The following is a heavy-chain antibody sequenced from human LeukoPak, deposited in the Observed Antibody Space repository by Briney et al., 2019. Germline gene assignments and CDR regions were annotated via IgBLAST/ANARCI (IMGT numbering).Heavy chain of an antibody. CDR2: IWYDGSNE. D-gene: IGHD5-24*01. J-gene: IGHJ4*02. CDR1: GFTFSSYD. CDR3: ARSRYNLDY. V-gene: IGHV3-33*01. Sequence: GGSLRLSCAASGFTFSSYDMHWVRQAPGKGPEWVAIIWYDGSNENYVDSVKGRFTISRDNSKKTLYLQMNSLRAEDTAVYYCARSRYNLDYWGQGTLVTVSS.